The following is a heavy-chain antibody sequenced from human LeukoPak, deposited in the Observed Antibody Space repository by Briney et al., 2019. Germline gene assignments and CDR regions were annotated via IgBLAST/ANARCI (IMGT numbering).Heavy chain of an antibody. CDR2: IIPIFGTA. J-gene: IGHJ4*02. CDR3: ASHYYDSSGYYYGFDY. CDR1: GGTFSSYA. V-gene: IGHV1-69*13. Sequence: ASVKVSCKASGGTFSSYAISWVRQAPGQGLEWMGGIIPIFGTANYAQKFQGRVTITADESTSTAYMELRSLRSEDTAVYYCASHYYDSSGYYYGFDYWGQGTLVTVSS. D-gene: IGHD3-22*01.